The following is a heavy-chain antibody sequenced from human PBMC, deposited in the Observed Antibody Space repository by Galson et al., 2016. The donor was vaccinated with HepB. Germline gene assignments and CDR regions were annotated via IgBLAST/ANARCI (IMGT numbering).Heavy chain of an antibody. CDR3: ARTIGYSGSYLDD. J-gene: IGHJ4*02. V-gene: IGHV2-70*01. Sequence: PALVKPTQTLTLTCTFSGFSLRISGMCVSWIRQPPGKALEWLALIDWDDDKYYTTSLKTRLTISKDISKNQVVLTMTNMDPVDTATYYCARTIGYSGSYLDDWGQGTLVTVSS. CDR1: GFSLRISGMC. D-gene: IGHD1-26*01. CDR2: IDWDDDK.